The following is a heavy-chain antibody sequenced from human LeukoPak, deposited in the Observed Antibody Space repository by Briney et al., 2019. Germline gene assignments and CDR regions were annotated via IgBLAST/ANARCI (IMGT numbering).Heavy chain of an antibody. CDR3: ARGRGYYDSSGYYDY. CDR2: IYYSGST. J-gene: IGHJ4*02. V-gene: IGHV4-59*01. Sequence: SETLSLTCTVSGGYISSYYWSWIRQPPGKGLEWIGYIYYSGSTNYNPSLKSRVTISVDTSKNQFSLKLSSVTAADTAVYYCARGRGYYDSSGYYDYWGQGTLVTVSS. CDR1: GGYISSYY. D-gene: IGHD3-22*01.